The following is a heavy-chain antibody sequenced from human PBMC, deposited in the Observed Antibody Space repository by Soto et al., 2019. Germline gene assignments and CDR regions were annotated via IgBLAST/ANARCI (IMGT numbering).Heavy chain of an antibody. Sequence: SVKVSCKASGGTFSSYPISWVQQAPGQGLEWMGRIIPILGIANYAQKFQGRVTITADKSTSTAYMELSSLRSEDTAVYYCARYALAASFHVPWGQGTLVTVSS. J-gene: IGHJ5*02. D-gene: IGHD3-16*01. CDR2: IIPILGIA. V-gene: IGHV1-69*02. CDR3: ARYALAASFHVP. CDR1: GGTFSSYP.